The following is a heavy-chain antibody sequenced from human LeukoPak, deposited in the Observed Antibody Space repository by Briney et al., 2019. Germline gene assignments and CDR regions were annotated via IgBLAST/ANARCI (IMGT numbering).Heavy chain of an antibody. CDR2: MNPNSGNT. CDR1: GYTFTSYD. V-gene: IGHV1-8*03. CDR3: ARGPLISSRELRDYYYMDV. J-gene: IGHJ6*03. D-gene: IGHD2-2*01. Sequence: ASVKLSCKASGYTFTSYDINWVRQATGQGLEWMGWMNPNSGNTGYAQKFQGRVTITRNTSISTAYMELSSLRSEDTAVYYCARGPLISSRELRDYYYMDVWGKGTTVTVSS.